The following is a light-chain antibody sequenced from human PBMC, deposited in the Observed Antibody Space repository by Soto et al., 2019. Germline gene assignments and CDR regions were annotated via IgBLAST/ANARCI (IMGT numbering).Light chain of an antibody. CDR1: QSVSSY. CDR2: DAS. V-gene: IGKV3-11*01. Sequence: EIAFTQSPATLSLSPGERATLSCRASQSVSSYLAWYQQKPGQAPRLLISDASNRATGIPDRFSGSGSGTDFTLTISSLEPEDFAVYYCHQRSKWPLTFGGGTKVDI. CDR3: HQRSKWPLT. J-gene: IGKJ4*01.